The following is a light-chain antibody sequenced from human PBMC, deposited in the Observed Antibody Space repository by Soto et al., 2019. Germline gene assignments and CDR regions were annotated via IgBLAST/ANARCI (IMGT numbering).Light chain of an antibody. V-gene: IGKV3-20*01. CDR1: QSVSSSY. Sequence: EIVLTQSPGTLSLSPGERATLSCRASQSVSSSYLAWCQQKPGQAPRLLIYAASSRATGIPDRFSGSGSGTAFTLTISRLEPDDFAVYYCQQYGASFTFGGGAKVEIK. CDR2: AAS. J-gene: IGKJ4*01. CDR3: QQYGASFT.